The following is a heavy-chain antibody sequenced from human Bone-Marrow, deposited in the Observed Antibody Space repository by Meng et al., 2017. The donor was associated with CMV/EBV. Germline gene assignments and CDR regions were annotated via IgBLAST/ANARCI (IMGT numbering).Heavy chain of an antibody. D-gene: IGHD6-13*01. J-gene: IGHJ4*02. CDR3: ARVGAAGNRRRFDY. CDR2: MTGGAGTT. V-gene: IGHV3-23*01. CDR1: GFTFSSYS. Sequence: GESLKISCAASGFTFSSYSMSWVRQAPGKGLDWVSSMTGGAGTTYYADSVKGRFTLSSDSSKNTVYLQMDILRAEDTAVYYCARVGAAGNRRRFDYWGQGTLVTVSS.